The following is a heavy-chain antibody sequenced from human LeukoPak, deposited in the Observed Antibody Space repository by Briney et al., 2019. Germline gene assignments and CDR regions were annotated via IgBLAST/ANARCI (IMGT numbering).Heavy chain of an antibody. J-gene: IGHJ4*02. D-gene: IGHD3-22*01. Sequence: SETLSLTCTVSGYSISSGYYWGWIRQPPGKGLEWIGSIYHSGSTYYNPSLKSRVTISVDTSKNQFSLKLSSVTAADTAVYYCARGDYYDGSGPFDYWGQGTLVTVSS. CDR3: ARGDYYDGSGPFDY. V-gene: IGHV4-38-2*02. CDR1: GYSISSGYY. CDR2: IYHSGST.